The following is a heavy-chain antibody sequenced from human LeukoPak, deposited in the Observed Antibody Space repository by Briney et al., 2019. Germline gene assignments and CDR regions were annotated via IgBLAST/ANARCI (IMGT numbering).Heavy chain of an antibody. CDR3: ARGYYDSSGYEL. D-gene: IGHD3-22*01. Sequence: SQTLSLTCTVSGGSISGGSYYWSWIRQPAGKGLEWIGRIYTSGSTNYNPSLKSRVTISVDTSKNQFSLKLSSVTAADTAVYYCARGYYDSSGYELWGQGTLVTVSS. CDR2: IYTSGST. J-gene: IGHJ4*02. CDR1: GGSISGGSYY. V-gene: IGHV4-61*02.